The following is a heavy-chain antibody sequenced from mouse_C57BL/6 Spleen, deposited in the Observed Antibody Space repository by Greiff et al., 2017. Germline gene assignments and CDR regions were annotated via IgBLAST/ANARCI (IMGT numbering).Heavy chain of an antibody. CDR3: ARRGAYYGSSYDWYFDV. CDR2: IDPNSGGT. CDR1: GYTFTSYW. V-gene: IGHV1-72*01. D-gene: IGHD1-1*01. J-gene: IGHJ1*03. Sequence: QVQLQQPGAELVKPGASVKLSCKASGYTFTSYWMHWVKQRPGRGLEGIGRIDPNSGGTKYNEKFKSKATLTVDKPSSTAYMQRSSLTSEDSAVYYCARRGAYYGSSYDWYFDVWGTGTTVTVSS.